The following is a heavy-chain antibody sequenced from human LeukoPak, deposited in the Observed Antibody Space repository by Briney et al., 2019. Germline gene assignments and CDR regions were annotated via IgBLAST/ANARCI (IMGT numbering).Heavy chain of an antibody. CDR3: ARLGRWEPTDY. CDR2: ICYSGST. V-gene: IGHV4-39*02. Sequence: PSETLSLTCTVSGGSFSSGIYCWGWIRQPPGKGLQWIGSICYSGSTYYNPSLKSRVTISVDTSKNHFSLKLSSVTAADTAVYYCARLGRWEPTDYWGQGTLVTVSS. CDR1: GGSFSSGIYC. J-gene: IGHJ4*02. D-gene: IGHD1-26*01.